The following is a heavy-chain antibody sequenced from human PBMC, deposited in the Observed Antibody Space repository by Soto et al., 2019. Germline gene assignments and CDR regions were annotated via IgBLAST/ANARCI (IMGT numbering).Heavy chain of an antibody. CDR2: FDPEDGET. V-gene: IGHV1-24*01. CDR3: ATTSQGKQWLATEYFQH. Sequence: ASVKVSCKVSGYTLTELSMHWVRQAPGKGLEWMGGFDPEDGETIYAQKFQGRVTMTEDTSTDTAYMELSSLRSEDTAVYYCATTSQGKQWLATEYFQHWGQGTLVTVSS. D-gene: IGHD6-19*01. CDR1: GYTLTELS. J-gene: IGHJ1*01.